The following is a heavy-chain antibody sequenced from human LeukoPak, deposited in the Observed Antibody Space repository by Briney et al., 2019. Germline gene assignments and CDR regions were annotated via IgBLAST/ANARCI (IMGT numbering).Heavy chain of an antibody. CDR2: IDSGSSVI. CDR1: GFSFSSYE. V-gene: IGHV3-48*03. D-gene: IGHD5-18*01. CDR3: AREVTVTPDALDV. J-gene: IGHJ3*01. Sequence: GGSLRLSCAASGFSFSSYEMSWVRQAPGKGVEWVAYIDSGSSVIKYADSVKGRFTVSRGNTQNSLYLQLNNLRVEDTAVYYCAREVTVTPDALDVWGQGTMVTVS.